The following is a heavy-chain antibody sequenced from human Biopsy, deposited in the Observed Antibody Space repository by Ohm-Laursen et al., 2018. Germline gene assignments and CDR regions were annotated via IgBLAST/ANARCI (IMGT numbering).Heavy chain of an antibody. CDR2: VHYSGSP. CDR3: TRRGMTTLTTRAFDI. D-gene: IGHD4-11*01. CDR1: GGSMTGSSYY. J-gene: IGHJ3*02. V-gene: IGHV4-39*01. Sequence: TLSLTCTVSGGSMTGSSYYWGWIRQPPGKGLEWIGAVHYSGSPYYNPSLQSRFTLSVTTSKNLFSLRLTSVTAADTAVYYCTRRGMTTLTTRAFDIWGQGTMVTVSS.